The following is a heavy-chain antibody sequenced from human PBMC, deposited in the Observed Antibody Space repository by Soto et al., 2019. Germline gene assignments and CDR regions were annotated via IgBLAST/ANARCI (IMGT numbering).Heavy chain of an antibody. D-gene: IGHD3-10*01. J-gene: IGHJ6*02. V-gene: IGHV1-69*01. CDR2: IIPLFRKT. CDR3: ARARLSNGDPNIYFFDGLDV. CDR1: GDMFRNSA. Sequence: QVQLVQSGAEVKRPGSSVKVSCKASGDMFRNSAFTWVRQAPRQGLAWMGVIIPLFRKTDVAQKFQGRVNLTADESTSSLYMEVSSLTSEDTAVYYCARARLSNGDPNIYFFDGLDVWGQGTTITVSS.